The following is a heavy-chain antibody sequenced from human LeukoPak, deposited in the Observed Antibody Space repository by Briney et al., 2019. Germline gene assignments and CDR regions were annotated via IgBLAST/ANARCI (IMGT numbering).Heavy chain of an antibody. D-gene: IGHD3-22*01. CDR3: AKDIVPAFGYYDSSGYYSIRSFDY. J-gene: IGHJ4*02. V-gene: IGHV3-23*01. CDR1: GFTFSSYA. Sequence: GGSLRLSCAASGFTFSSYAMSWVRQAPGKGLEWVSAISGNGGSTYYADSVKGRFTISRDNSKNTLYLQMNSLRAEDTAVYYCAKDIVPAFGYYDSSGYYSIRSFDYWGQGTLVTVSS. CDR2: ISGNGGST.